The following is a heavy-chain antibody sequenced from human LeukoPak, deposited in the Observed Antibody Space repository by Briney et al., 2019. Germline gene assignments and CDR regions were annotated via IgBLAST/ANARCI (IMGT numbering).Heavy chain of an antibody. D-gene: IGHD1-26*01. CDR1: GFTFSSYS. CDR3: ARDDGSYSRSPGFDY. CDR2: ISTSSSYI. Sequence: PGGSLRFSCAASGFTFSSYSMNWVRQAPGKGLEWVSSISTSSSYIYYADSVKGRFTIFRDNARNSLFLQMNSLRAEDTAVYYCARDDGSYSRSPGFDYWGQGTLATVSS. J-gene: IGHJ4*02. V-gene: IGHV3-21*01.